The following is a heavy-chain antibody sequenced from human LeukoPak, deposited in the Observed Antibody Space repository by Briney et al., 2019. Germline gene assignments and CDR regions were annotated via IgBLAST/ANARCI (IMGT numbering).Heavy chain of an antibody. J-gene: IGHJ4*02. Sequence: RGSLRLSCVASGFTFSNYWMSWVGQAPGKGLEWVANIKQDESEKNYVDSVKGRFTISRDNAKNSLYLQTNSLRGEDTAVYHCAREGRESAGFDYWGQGTLVTVSS. D-gene: IGHD6-13*01. CDR2: IKQDESEK. CDR3: AREGRESAGFDY. V-gene: IGHV3-7*01. CDR1: GFTFSNYW.